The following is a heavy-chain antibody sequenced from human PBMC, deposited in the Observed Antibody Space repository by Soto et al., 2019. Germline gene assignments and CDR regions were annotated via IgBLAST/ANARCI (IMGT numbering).Heavy chain of an antibody. V-gene: IGHV3-48*03. CDR1: GFTFSNYE. J-gene: IGHJ4*02. CDR2: IGTSETNT. D-gene: IGHD2-21*01. Sequence: XESLRLSCAASGFTFSNYEFNWVRQAPGKGLEWISYIGTSETNTYYAASVKGRFTVSRDNAKNSVYLQMNSLRAEDTAIYYCAREELNCGGDCFAFWGQGALVTVSS. CDR3: AREELNCGGDCFAF.